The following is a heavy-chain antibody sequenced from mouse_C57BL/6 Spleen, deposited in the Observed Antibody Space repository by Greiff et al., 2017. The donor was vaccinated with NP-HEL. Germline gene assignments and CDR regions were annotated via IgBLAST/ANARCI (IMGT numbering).Heavy chain of an antibody. D-gene: IGHD5-2*01. J-gene: IGHJ2*01. V-gene: IGHV14-3*02. CDR1: GYNIKDIY. CDR2: TDPANGNT. Sequence: DVQLQESGAELVKPAASLKLSCTASGYNIKDIYIHWVKQRPEKGLERIRRTDPANGNTKYDPKFQGKATITADTYSNTAYLQLSSLQSEDTAVYYCRISTINAWGQGTTLTVSS. CDR3: RISTINA.